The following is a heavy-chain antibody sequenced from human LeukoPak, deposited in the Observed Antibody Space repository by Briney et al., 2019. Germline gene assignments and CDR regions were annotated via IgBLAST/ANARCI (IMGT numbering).Heavy chain of an antibody. CDR3: ARVFDCSSTSCYRSRYYYYMDV. CDR1: GGTFSSYA. J-gene: IGHJ6*03. CDR2: IIPIFGIA. D-gene: IGHD2-2*02. V-gene: IGHV1-69*13. Sequence: ASVTVSCMASGGTFSSYAISWVRQAPGQGLEWMGGIIPIFGIANYAQKFQGRVTITVDESTSTAYMELSSLRSEDTAVYYCARVFDCSSTSCYRSRYYYYMDVWGKGTTVTVSS.